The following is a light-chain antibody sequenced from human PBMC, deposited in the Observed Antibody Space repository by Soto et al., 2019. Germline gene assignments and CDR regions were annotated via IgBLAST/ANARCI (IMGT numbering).Light chain of an antibody. J-gene: IGLJ1*01. CDR2: YDD. CDR3: AAWEDSLNFDV. CDR1: SSNIGNNA. V-gene: IGLV1-36*01. Sequence: QSVLTQPPSVSEAPRQRVTISCSGSSSNIGNNAVSWYQQIPGTAPKLLIYYDDRLPSGVSDRFSGSKSGTSASLAISGLQSEDDADYYCAAWEDSLNFDVFGTGTKLTVL.